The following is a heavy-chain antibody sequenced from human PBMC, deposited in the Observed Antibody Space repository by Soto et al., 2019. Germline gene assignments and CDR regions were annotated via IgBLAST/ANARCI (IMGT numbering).Heavy chain of an antibody. Sequence: PGGSLRLSCAASGFTFSDYNMNWVRQAPGKGLEWVSFISGRSNTIYYADSVKGRFTTSRDNAKNSLYLLMNSLRAEDTAVYYWGREGDGIVFFSDFGGQEPLVTVP. CDR1: GFTFSDYN. CDR3: GREGDGIVFFSDF. D-gene: IGHD2-15*01. CDR2: ISGRSNTI. J-gene: IGHJ4*02. V-gene: IGHV3-48*01.